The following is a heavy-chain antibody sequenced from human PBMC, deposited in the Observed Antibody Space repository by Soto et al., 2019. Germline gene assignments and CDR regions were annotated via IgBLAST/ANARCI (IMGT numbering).Heavy chain of an antibody. CDR1: GYTFTSYG. CDR3: ARGSPGDYGGNRGDAFDI. J-gene: IGHJ3*02. Sequence: QVQLVQSGAEVKKPGASVKVSCKASGYTFTSYGISWVRQAPGQGLEGMGWISAYNGNTNYAQKLQGRVTMTTDTSTSTAYMELRSLRSDDTAVYYCARGSPGDYGGNRGDAFDIWGQGTMVTVSS. CDR2: ISAYNGNT. D-gene: IGHD4-17*01. V-gene: IGHV1-18*01.